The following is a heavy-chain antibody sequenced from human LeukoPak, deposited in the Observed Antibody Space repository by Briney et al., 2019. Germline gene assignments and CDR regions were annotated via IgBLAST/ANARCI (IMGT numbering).Heavy chain of an antibody. Sequence: PGGSLRLSCTASGFSFNTYNMNWVRQAPGKGLEWVSAISGSGGSTYYADSVKGRFTISRDNSKNTLYLQMNSLRAEDTAVYYCAKDSPPIIWGQETLVTVSS. J-gene: IGHJ4*02. CDR2: ISGSGGST. CDR3: AKDSPPII. V-gene: IGHV3-23*01. D-gene: IGHD3-10*01. CDR1: GFSFNTYN.